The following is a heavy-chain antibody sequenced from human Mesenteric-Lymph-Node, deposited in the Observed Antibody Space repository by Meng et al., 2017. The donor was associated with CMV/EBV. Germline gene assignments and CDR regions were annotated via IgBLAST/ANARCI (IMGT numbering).Heavy chain of an antibody. CDR3: ARDHYYDSSGSDY. CDR1: GYTFTGYY. Sequence: ASVKVSCKASGYTFTGYYMHWVRQAPGQGLEWMGWINPNSGGTNYAQKFQGRVTMTRDTSIGTAYMELSRLRSDDTAVYYCARDHYYDSSGSDYWGQGTLVTVSS. V-gene: IGHV1-2*02. J-gene: IGHJ4*02. D-gene: IGHD3-22*01. CDR2: INPNSGGT.